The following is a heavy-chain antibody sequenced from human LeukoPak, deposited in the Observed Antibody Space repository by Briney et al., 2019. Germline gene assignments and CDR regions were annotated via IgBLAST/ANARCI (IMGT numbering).Heavy chain of an antibody. CDR1: GFTFSSYG. V-gene: IGHV3-30*18. J-gene: IGHJ4*02. CDR3: AKATYYDFWSAPDY. D-gene: IGHD3-3*01. Sequence: GGSLRLSCAASGFTFSSYGMHWVRRAPGKGLEWVAVISYDGSNKYYADSVKGRFTISRDNSKNTVYLQMNSLRAEDTAVYYCAKATYYDFWSAPDYWGQGTLVTVSS. CDR2: ISYDGSNK.